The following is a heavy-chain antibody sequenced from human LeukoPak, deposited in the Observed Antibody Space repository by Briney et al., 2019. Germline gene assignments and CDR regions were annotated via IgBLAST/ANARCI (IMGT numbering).Heavy chain of an antibody. CDR2: IYYSGST. CDR1: GGSISSYY. Sequence: SETLSLTCTVSGGSISSYYWSWIRQPPGKGLEWIGYIYYSGSTNYTPSLKGRVAISVDTSKNQFSLKLSSVTAADTAVYYCARHRGDFDWLPYYFDYWGRGTLVTVSS. CDR3: ARHRGDFDWLPYYFDY. J-gene: IGHJ4*02. D-gene: IGHD3-9*01. V-gene: IGHV4-59*08.